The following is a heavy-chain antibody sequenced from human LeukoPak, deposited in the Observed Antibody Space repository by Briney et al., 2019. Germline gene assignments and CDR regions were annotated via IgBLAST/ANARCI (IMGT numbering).Heavy chain of an antibody. CDR2: INHSGST. Sequence: SETLSLTCAVYGGSFSGYYWSWIRQPPGKGLEWIGEINHSGSTNYNPSLKSRVTISVDTSKNQFSLKLSSVTAADTAVYYCARVDTAMVVDYWGQGTLVTVSS. D-gene: IGHD5-18*01. J-gene: IGHJ4*02. CDR1: GGSFSGYY. CDR3: ARVDTAMVVDY. V-gene: IGHV4-34*01.